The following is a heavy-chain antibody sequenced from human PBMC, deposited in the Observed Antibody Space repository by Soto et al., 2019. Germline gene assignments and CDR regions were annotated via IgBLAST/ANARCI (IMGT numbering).Heavy chain of an antibody. Sequence: PGGSLRLSCPASGFTFSIYEMNWVRQGLGTGLDWGSYSSRSGSPIHFADSGKGRFTISSDNTKNSLALQMNSLRVEDTAIYYCATRPRGSCIKGICHYNDHWGQGTLVTVSS. J-gene: IGHJ4*01. CDR3: ATRPRGSCIKGICHYNDH. CDR2: SSRSGSPI. CDR1: GFTFSIYE. V-gene: IGHV3-48*03. D-gene: IGHD6-13*01.